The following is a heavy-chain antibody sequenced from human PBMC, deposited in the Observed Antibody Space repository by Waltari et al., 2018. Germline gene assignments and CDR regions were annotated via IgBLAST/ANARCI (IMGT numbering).Heavy chain of an antibody. V-gene: IGHV3-30*02. J-gene: IGHJ4*02. Sequence: QVNLVASGGGVVQPGGSLRLSCTTDGFTFSNFGMHWVRQAPRKGLEGVALIWFDGSDKFYADSVRGRFTISRDNSARTLYLDMDSLRLDDTAMYYCAKDAFGNTYLDFWGQGTLVTVSS. D-gene: IGHD2-2*02. CDR3: AKDAFGNTYLDF. CDR2: IWFDGSDK. CDR1: GFTFSNFG.